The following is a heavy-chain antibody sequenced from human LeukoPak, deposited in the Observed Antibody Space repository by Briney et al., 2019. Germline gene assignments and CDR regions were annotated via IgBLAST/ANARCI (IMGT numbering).Heavy chain of an antibody. CDR2: ISGSGGGT. D-gene: IGHD3-3*01. V-gene: IGHV3-23*01. J-gene: IGHJ3*02. CDR1: GFTFSSYA. CDR3: VWDFGVVTRGDI. Sequence: PGGSLRLSCAASGFTFSSYAMSWVRQAPGKGLEWVSAISGSGGGTYYADSVKGRFTISRDNSKNTLYLQMNSLRAEDTAVYYCVWDFGVVTRGDIWGQGTMVTVSS.